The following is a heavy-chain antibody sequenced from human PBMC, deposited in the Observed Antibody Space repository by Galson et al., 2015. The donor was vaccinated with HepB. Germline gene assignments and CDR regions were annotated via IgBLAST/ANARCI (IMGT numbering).Heavy chain of an antibody. CDR2: IGIAGDT. CDR3: VRSLRGYQNWYFDL. Sequence: SLRLSCAASGFTFSSYDIHWVRQATGKGLEWVSAIGIAGDTYYSGSVKGRFTISRENAENSFYLQMNSLRAGDTAVYYCVRSLRGYQNWYFDLWGRGTLVTVSS. D-gene: IGHD3-16*02. CDR1: GFTFSSYD. V-gene: IGHV3-13*01. J-gene: IGHJ2*01.